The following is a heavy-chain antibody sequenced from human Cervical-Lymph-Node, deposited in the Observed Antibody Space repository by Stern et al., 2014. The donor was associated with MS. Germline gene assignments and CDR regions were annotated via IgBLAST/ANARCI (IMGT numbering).Heavy chain of an antibody. V-gene: IGHV3-33*01. Sequence: VQLVQSGGGVVQPGRSLRLSCAASAFTFSDYGMHWVRQAPGRGLEWVAGTWYDGINKYYADSVKGRFTISRDNSRNTLYLQMSSLRAEDTALYYCARDADTNGYSYFDYWGQGTLVTVSS. CDR2: TWYDGINK. CDR3: ARDADTNGYSYFDY. CDR1: AFTFSDYG. J-gene: IGHJ4*02. D-gene: IGHD3-22*01.